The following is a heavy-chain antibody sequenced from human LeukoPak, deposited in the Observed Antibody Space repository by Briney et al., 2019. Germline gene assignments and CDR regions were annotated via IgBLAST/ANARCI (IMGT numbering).Heavy chain of an antibody. J-gene: IGHJ4*02. V-gene: IGHV3-74*01. CDR1: GFTFSSYW. Sequence: GGSLRLSCAASGFTFSSYWMHWVRHAPGKGLVWVSHINSDGRSTSYADSVKGRFTISRDNAKNTLYLQMNSLRAEDTAVYYCARDYDFDDYWGQGTLVTISS. CDR3: ARDYDFDDY. CDR2: INSDGRST. D-gene: IGHD3-3*01.